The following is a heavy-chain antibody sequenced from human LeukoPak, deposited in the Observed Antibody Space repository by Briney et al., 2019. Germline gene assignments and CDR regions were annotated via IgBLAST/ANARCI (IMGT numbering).Heavy chain of an antibody. D-gene: IGHD3-16*01. Sequence: GGSLRLSCAASGFTFRNYWMHWVRQAPGKGLEWVSRINERATIISYADSVKGRFTISRENARNTLYQQMNSLTAEDTAVYYCVRDLILVWTPGDDFDHWGQGTLATVSS. CDR2: INERATII. J-gene: IGHJ4*02. CDR3: VRDLILVWTPGDDFDH. V-gene: IGHV3-74*01. CDR1: GFTFRNYW.